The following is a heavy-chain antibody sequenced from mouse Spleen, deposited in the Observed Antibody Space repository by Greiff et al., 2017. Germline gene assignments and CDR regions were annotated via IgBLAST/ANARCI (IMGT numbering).Heavy chain of an antibody. J-gene: IGHJ2*01. V-gene: IGHV1-82*01. Sequence: VQLQQSGPELVKPGASVKISCKASGYAFSSSWMNWVKQRPGKGLEWIGRIYPGDGDTNYNGKFKGKATLTADKSSSTAYMQLSSLTSEDSAVYFCARLYDYGAPDYWGQGTTLTVSS. CDR2: IYPGDGDT. CDR1: GYAFSSSW. D-gene: IGHD2-4*01. CDR3: ARLYDYGAPDY.